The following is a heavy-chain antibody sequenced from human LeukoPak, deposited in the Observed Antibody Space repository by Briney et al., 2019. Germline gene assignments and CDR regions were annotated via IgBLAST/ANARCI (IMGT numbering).Heavy chain of an antibody. CDR3: ARKGTDYGDANWFDP. CDR2: VSYDGNNE. CDR1: GFIFRNYA. V-gene: IGHV3-30-3*01. D-gene: IGHD4-17*01. J-gene: IGHJ5*02. Sequence: GGSLRLSCAASGFIFRNYAMYWLRQAPGKGLEWVATVSYDGNNEYYSDSVKGRFTVSRHNSENTFFLQMHILSGEDTAVYFCARKGTDYGDANWFDPWGQGTLVTVSS.